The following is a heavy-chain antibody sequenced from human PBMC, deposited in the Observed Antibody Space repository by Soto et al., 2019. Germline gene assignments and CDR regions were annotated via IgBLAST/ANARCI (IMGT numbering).Heavy chain of an antibody. CDR3: ASWTSCYTCYYYYGMDV. CDR1: GGTFSSYA. D-gene: IGHD2-2*02. Sequence: GASVKVSCKASGGTFSSYAISWVRQAPGQGLEWIGGIIPIFGTANYAQKFQGRVTITADESTSTAYMELSSLRSEDTAVYYCASWTSCYTCYYYYGMDVWGQGTTVTVYS. CDR2: IIPIFGTA. V-gene: IGHV1-69*13. J-gene: IGHJ6*02.